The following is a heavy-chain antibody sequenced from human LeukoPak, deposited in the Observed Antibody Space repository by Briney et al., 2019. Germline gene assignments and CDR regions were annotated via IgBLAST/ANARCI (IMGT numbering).Heavy chain of an antibody. Sequence: PGGSLRLSCAASGFTFSNYAIHWVRQAPGKGLEWVAVISYDGSTKYNADSVKGRFTISRDNAKNSLYLQMNSLRAEDTAVYYCARDANPPVFDYWGQGTLVTVSS. V-gene: IGHV3-30*04. CDR3: ARDANPPVFDY. J-gene: IGHJ4*02. CDR2: ISYDGSTK. D-gene: IGHD2-15*01. CDR1: GFTFSNYA.